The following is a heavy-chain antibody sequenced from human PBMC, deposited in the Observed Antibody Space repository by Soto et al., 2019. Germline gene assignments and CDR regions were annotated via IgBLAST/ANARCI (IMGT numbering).Heavy chain of an antibody. CDR1: GFTFSSYA. CDR3: AKARADYYDSSGYPVDY. V-gene: IGHV3-23*01. D-gene: IGHD3-22*01. Sequence: EVQLLESGGGLVQPGGSLRLSCAASGFTFSSYAMSWVRQAPGKGLEWVSAISGSGGSTYYADSVKGRFTISRDNSKNPLYLQMTSLRAEDTAVHYCAKARADYYDSSGYPVDYWGQGTLVTVSS. J-gene: IGHJ4*02. CDR2: ISGSGGST.